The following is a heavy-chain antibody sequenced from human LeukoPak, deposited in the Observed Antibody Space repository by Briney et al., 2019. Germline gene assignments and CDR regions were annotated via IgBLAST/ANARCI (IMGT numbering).Heavy chain of an antibody. V-gene: IGHV4-4*07. J-gene: IGHJ5*02. CDR3: AGDHVSSFTNWFDP. Sequence: SETLSLTCTVSGDSVSYLYWIWIRQRAGRGLELSVRLSEKESPNYNPSLKSRVTMSVDTSKNQFSLKLTSVTAADTAVYYCAGDHVSSFTNWFDPWGQGILVTVSS. D-gene: IGHD2-2*01. CDR2: LSEKESP. CDR1: GDSVSYLY.